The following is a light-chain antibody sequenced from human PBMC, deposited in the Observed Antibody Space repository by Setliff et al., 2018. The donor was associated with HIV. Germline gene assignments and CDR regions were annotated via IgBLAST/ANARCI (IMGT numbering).Light chain of an antibody. CDR2: GNK. CDR1: SSNIGAGYD. CDR3: QSYDSGLSEGV. V-gene: IGLV1-40*01. J-gene: IGLJ1*01. Sequence: QSVLTQPPSVSGAPGQRVTISCTGSSSNIGAGYDVHWYQQLPGTAPKLLIYGNKFRPSGVPDRFSGSKSGTSASLAITGLQAEDEADYYCQSYDSGLSEGVFGTGTKVTVL.